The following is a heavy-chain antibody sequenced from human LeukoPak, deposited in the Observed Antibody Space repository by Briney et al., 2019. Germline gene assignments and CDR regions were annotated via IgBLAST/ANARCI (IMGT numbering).Heavy chain of an antibody. J-gene: IGHJ4*02. V-gene: IGHV3-74*01. CDR3: AACSGWYSCVY. Sequence: HPGGSLRLSCVASGFTFSNYWMHWVRQVPGKGLMWVARINGDGSNTPYADSVRGRFTISRENAKNSLYLQMNSLRAGDTAVYYCAACSGWYSCVYWGQGTLVTVSS. CDR2: INGDGSNT. D-gene: IGHD6-19*01. CDR1: GFTFSNYW.